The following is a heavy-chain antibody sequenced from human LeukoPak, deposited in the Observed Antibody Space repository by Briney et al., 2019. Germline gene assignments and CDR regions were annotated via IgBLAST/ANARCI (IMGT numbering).Heavy chain of an antibody. J-gene: IGHJ4*02. V-gene: IGHV3-30*02. D-gene: IGHD2-21*02. CDR3: GKDHRAFCCGGCVDFDY. CDR2: TRYDGSNK. Sequence: PGGSLRLSCAAPGFTFSTYSMHWVRQAPGKGLEWAAFTRYDGSNKYYADSVKGRFTISRDNSKNTLYLQMNSLRAEDTAVYYCGKDHRAFCCGGCVDFDYWGQGTLVTVSS. CDR1: GFTFSTYS.